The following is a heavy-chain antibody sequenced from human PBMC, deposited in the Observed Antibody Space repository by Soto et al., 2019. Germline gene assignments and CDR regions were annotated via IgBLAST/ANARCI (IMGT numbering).Heavy chain of an antibody. J-gene: IGHJ6*02. Sequence: EVQLLESGGGLIQPGGSLRLSCEASGFTFRSYVMAWVRQAPGKGLEWVSGIDGGGGRTFYADSVKGRFTVSRDNSRNTLYLQMDSLRPDDTAVYYCARDKIFAGDYFYYGMDVWGQGTTVIVSS. D-gene: IGHD3-3*01. CDR3: ARDKIFAGDYFYYGMDV. CDR1: GFTFRSYV. CDR2: IDGGGGRT. V-gene: IGHV3-23*01.